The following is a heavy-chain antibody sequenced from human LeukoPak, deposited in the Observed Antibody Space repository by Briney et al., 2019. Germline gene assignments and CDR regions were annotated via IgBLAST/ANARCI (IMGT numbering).Heavy chain of an antibody. V-gene: IGHV4-59*01. CDR1: GGSISSYY. D-gene: IGHD5-12*01. CDR2: ISKTGTT. Sequence: SETLSLTCTVSGGSISSYYWSWIRQPPGKGLEWIGFISKTGTTHYSPSLKSRVTISVDTSKNQFSLKLSSVTAADTAVYYCARGMATIGEDYWGQGTLVTVSS. CDR3: ARGMATIGEDY. J-gene: IGHJ4*02.